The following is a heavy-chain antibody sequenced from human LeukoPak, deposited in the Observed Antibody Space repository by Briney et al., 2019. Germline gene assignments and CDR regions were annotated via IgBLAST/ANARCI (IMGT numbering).Heavy chain of an antibody. Sequence: GGPLRLSCAASGFTFSSFGMHWVRQAPGKGLEWVAVIWYDASNKYYADSVKGRFTLSRDSSKNTLYLQMNSLRDDDTAVYYCVRGVGVSRFNYFDPWGQGTLVTVSS. D-gene: IGHD1-26*01. CDR1: GFTFSSFG. CDR2: IWYDASNK. CDR3: VRGVGVSRFNYFDP. V-gene: IGHV3-33*01. J-gene: IGHJ5*02.